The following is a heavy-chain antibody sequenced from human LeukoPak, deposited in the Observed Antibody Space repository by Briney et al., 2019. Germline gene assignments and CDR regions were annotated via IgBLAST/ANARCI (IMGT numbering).Heavy chain of an antibody. D-gene: IGHD2-2*01. J-gene: IGHJ4*02. V-gene: IGHV1-69*06. Sequence: SVKVSCKASGGTFSSYDISWVRQAPGQGLEWMGGIIPMLGTPNYAQKFQGRVTITADKSTSTAYMDLSSLRSEDTAVYYCASGTTDIVVVPATLRNYYFDYWGQGTLVTVSS. CDR2: IIPMLGTP. CDR3: ASGTTDIVVVPATLRNYYFDY. CDR1: GGTFSSYD.